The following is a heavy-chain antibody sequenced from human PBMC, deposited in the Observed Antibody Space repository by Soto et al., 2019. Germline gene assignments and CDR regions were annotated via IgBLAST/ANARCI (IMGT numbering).Heavy chain of an antibody. CDR3: ARAEDYDSSGYYSPFDY. D-gene: IGHD3-22*01. CDR2: ISSSSSTI. V-gene: IGHV3-48*02. J-gene: IGHJ4*02. CDR1: GFTFSSYS. Sequence: EVQLVESGGGLVQPGGSLRLSCAASGFTFSSYSMNWVRQAPGKGLEWVSYISSSSSTIYYADSVKGRFTISRDNAKNSLYQQMNSLRDEDTAVYYCARAEDYDSSGYYSPFDYWGQGTLVTVSS.